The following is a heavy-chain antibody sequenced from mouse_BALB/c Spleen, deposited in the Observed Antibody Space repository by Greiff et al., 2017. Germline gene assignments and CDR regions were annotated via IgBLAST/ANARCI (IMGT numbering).Heavy chain of an antibody. J-gene: IGHJ4*01. CDR3: ASASTGAYAMDY. V-gene: IGHV5-6*01. CDR1: GFTFSSYG. D-gene: IGHD4-1*01. Sequence: DVQLVESGGDLVKPGGSLKLSCAASGFTFSSYGMSWVRQTPDKRLEWVATISSGGSYTYYPDSVKGRFTISRDNAKNTLYLQMSSLKSEDTAMYYCASASTGAYAMDYWGQGTSVTVSS. CDR2: ISSGGSYT.